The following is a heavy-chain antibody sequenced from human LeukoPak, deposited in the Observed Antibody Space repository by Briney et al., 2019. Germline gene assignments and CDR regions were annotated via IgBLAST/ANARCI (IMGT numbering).Heavy chain of an antibody. J-gene: IGHJ4*02. CDR2: IEQDGSEK. CDR1: GFTFNKYW. Sequence: PGGSLRLSCAASGFTFNKYWMSWVRQAPGKGLEWVANIEQDGSEKYYVDSVKGRFTISRDNAKNSLYLQMNSLRAEDTAVYYCARTPILGATNRYFDYWGQGTLVTVSS. V-gene: IGHV3-7*01. D-gene: IGHD1-26*01. CDR3: ARTPILGATNRYFDY.